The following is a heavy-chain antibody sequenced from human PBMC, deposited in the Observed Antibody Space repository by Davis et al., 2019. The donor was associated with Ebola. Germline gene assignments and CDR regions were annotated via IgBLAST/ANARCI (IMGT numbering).Heavy chain of an antibody. Sequence: PGGSLRLSCAASGFTFSSYAMSWLRQAPGKGLEWVANIKQDGSEKYYVDSVKGRFTISRDNAKNSLYLQMNSLRAEDTAVYYCARKRSFDYWGQGTLVTVSS. CDR3: ARKRSFDY. J-gene: IGHJ4*02. V-gene: IGHV3-7*01. CDR2: IKQDGSEK. D-gene: IGHD6-25*01. CDR1: GFTFSSYA.